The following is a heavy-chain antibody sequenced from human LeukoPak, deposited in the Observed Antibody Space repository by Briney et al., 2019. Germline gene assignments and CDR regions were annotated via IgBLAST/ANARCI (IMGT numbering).Heavy chain of an antibody. Sequence: SETLSLTCAVYGGSFSGYYWSWIRQPPGKGLEWIGEINHSGGTNYNPSLKSRVTISVDTSKNQFSLKLSSVTAADTAVYYCARRGRVLRYFDWLSERLFDYWGQGTLVTVSS. D-gene: IGHD3-9*01. CDR2: INHSGGT. J-gene: IGHJ4*02. V-gene: IGHV4-34*01. CDR1: GGSFSGYY. CDR3: ARRGRVLRYFDWLSERLFDY.